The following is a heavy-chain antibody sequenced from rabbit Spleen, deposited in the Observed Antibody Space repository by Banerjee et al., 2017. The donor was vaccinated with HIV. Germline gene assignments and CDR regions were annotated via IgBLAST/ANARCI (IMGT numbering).Heavy chain of an antibody. D-gene: IGHD1-1*01. CDR2: INAATGKS. V-gene: IGHV1S45*01. CDR1: GFSFSDKAV. Sequence: QEELEESGGGLVKPEGSLTLTCKASGFSFSDKAVMCWVRQAPGKGLEWIACINAATGKSGYASWAKGRFTMSRTSSTTVTLQMTSLTAADTATYFCARDLVAVIGWNFNLWGQGTLVTVS. CDR3: ARDLVAVIGWNFNL. J-gene: IGHJ4*01.